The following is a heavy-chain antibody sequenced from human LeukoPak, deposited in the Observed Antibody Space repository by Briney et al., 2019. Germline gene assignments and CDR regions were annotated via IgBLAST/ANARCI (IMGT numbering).Heavy chain of an antibody. CDR3: ARASGSSGYYLSPYYYYGMDV. Sequence: SETLSLTCTVSGGSISSYYWSWIRQPPGKGLEWIGYIYYSGSTNYNPSLKSRVTISVDTSKNQFSLKLSSVTAADTAVYYCARASGSSGYYLSPYYYYGMDVWGQGTTVTVSS. J-gene: IGHJ6*02. CDR1: GGSISSYY. CDR2: IYYSGST. D-gene: IGHD3-22*01. V-gene: IGHV4-59*01.